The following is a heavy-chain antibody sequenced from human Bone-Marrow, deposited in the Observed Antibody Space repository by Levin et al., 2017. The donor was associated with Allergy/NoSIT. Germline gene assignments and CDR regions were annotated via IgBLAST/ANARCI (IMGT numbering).Heavy chain of an antibody. CDR2: VSYDGSNT. J-gene: IGHJ4*02. Sequence: GESLKISCAASGFSLSSYGMHWVRQAPGKGLEWVALVSYDGSNTYYGDSVKGRFTISRDNSKNTLYLQMSSLRAEDTAVYYCAKGDSSGLYNYFEYWGQGALVTVSS. V-gene: IGHV3-30*18. CDR3: AKGDSSGLYNYFEY. CDR1: GFSLSSYG. D-gene: IGHD6-19*01.